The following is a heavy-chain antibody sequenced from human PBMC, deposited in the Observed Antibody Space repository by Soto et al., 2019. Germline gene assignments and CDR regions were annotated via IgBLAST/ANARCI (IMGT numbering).Heavy chain of an antibody. CDR3: AKETSRFAVPPALDY. CDR2: ISYDGRNK. D-gene: IGHD2-2*01. V-gene: IGHV3-30*18. CDR1: GFTFSSYA. Sequence: QVQLVESGGGVVQPGGSLRLSCAASGFTFSSYAMHWVRQAPGKGLEWVAGISYDGRNKFSADSVKGRFTFSRDNSQNTLYLQMNSLRPEDTAVYYCAKETSRFAVPPALDYWGQGTLVTVS. J-gene: IGHJ4*02.